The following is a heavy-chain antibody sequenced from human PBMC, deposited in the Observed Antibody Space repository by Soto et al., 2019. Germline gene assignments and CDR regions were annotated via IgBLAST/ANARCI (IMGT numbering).Heavy chain of an antibody. V-gene: IGHV3-30*18. CDR1: GFTFSDYA. D-gene: IGHD6-19*01. CDR2: VSHDGRNT. CDR3: AKGGRQWLVTSDFNY. Sequence: VQLVESGGGVVQPGRSLRLSCAASGFTFSDYAMHWVRQAPGKGLEWVAVVSHDGRNTHYADAVKCRFTISRDSSKNTVSVSMTSLRAEDTAVYYFAKGGRQWLVTSDFNYWGQGALVTVAS. J-gene: IGHJ4*02.